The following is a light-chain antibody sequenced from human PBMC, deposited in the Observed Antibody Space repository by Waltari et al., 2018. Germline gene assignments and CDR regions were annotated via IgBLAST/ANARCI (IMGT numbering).Light chain of an antibody. J-gene: IGLJ2*01. V-gene: IGLV2-14*03. Sequence: QSVLTQPASVSGSPGQSLTMSCSGISSDFVSWYQQHPGKAPRLILYAVNLRPTGVSPRCSGSKTGSTASLTISRLEGDDEADYYCSSFTTTTPLSIFGGGTRLTVL. CDR1: SSDF. CDR2: AVN. CDR3: SSFTTTTPLSI.